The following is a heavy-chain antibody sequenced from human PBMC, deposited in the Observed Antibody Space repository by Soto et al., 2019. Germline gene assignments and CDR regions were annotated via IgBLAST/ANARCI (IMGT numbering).Heavy chain of an antibody. J-gene: IGHJ6*02. Sequence: QLQLQESGSGLVKPSQTLSLTCAVSGGSISSGGYSWGWIRQPPGKGLEWIGYIYHSGSTYYNPSLKSLLTISLDNSNNHFSHNLTPLTPPNTPLHYCARLPYVFGQGTTVTVSS. CDR1: GGSISSGGYS. V-gene: IGHV4-30-2*01. CDR3: ARLPYV. CDR2: IYHSGST.